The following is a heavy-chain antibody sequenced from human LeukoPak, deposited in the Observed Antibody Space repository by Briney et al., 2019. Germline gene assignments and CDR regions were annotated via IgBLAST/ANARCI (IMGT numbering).Heavy chain of an antibody. Sequence: SETLSLTCTVSGGSMSSFYWDWFRQPAGKGLQWIGRIYTSGVTNHNPSLKSRVTMSVDTSKNQFSLKLSSVTAADTAVYYCAREWTSGDGSGYPYYFDYWGPGTLVTVSS. CDR1: GGSMSSFY. CDR2: IYTSGVT. D-gene: IGHD3-22*01. CDR3: AREWTSGDGSGYPYYFDY. J-gene: IGHJ4*02. V-gene: IGHV4-4*07.